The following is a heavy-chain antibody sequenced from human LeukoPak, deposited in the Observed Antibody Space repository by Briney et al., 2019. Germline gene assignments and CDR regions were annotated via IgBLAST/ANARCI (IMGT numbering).Heavy chain of an antibody. CDR1: GFTFSSYS. Sequence: GGSLRLSCAASGFTFSSYSMNWVRQAPGKGLEWVSSISSSSSYIYYADSVKGRFTISRDNAKNSLYLQMNSLRAEDTAVYYCARSSGVTSGGAGDYWGQGTLVTVSS. J-gene: IGHJ4*02. V-gene: IGHV3-21*01. CDR3: ARSSGVTSGGAGDY. CDR2: ISSSSSYI. D-gene: IGHD3-16*01.